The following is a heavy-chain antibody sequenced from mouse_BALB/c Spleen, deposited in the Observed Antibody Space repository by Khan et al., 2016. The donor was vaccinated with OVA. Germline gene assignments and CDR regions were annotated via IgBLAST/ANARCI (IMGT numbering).Heavy chain of an antibody. Sequence: VQLKQSGPELVKPGASVKVSCKASGYSFTDYNIFWVKQSHGQSLEWIGYIDPYNGGTSYNQKFEGKATLTVDTSSSTAYMHLSSLSSDDSPGVCGARTDYYGSSFYFGYWGQGTTLTVAS. CDR3: ARTDYYGSSFYFGY. CDR2: IDPYNGGT. CDR1: GYSFTDYN. D-gene: IGHD1-1*01. V-gene: IGHV1S135*01. J-gene: IGHJ2*01.